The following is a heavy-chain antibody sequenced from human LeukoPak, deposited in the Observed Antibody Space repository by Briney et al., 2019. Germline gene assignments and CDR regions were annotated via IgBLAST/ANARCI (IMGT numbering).Heavy chain of an antibody. V-gene: IGHV3-20*04. Sequence: GGSLRLSCAASGFTFDDYCMSWVRQAPGKGLEWVSGINWNGGSTGYADSVKGRFTISRDNAKNSLYLQMNSLRDEDTALYYCAREDIVVVPAATTPDYYYYMDVWGKGTTVTVSS. CDR1: GFTFDDYC. J-gene: IGHJ6*03. D-gene: IGHD2-2*01. CDR3: AREDIVVVPAATTPDYYYYMDV. CDR2: INWNGGST.